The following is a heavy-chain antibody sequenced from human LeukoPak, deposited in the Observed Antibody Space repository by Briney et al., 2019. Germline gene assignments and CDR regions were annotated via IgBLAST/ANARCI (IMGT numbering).Heavy chain of an antibody. J-gene: IGHJ1*01. CDR1: GFAFCSYA. CDR2: ISGSGTST. V-gene: IGHV3-23*01. Sequence: PGGSLRLYCAPSGFAFCSYAMCWVRQAPGKGLEWVSIISGSGTSTYYADSVKGRFTISRDNSKNTLYLQMNSLRAEETAVYYCAKPDYGSGNYFGFNYYAFHYSGEGTVVSVSS. CDR3: AKPDYGSGNYFGFNYYAFHY. D-gene: IGHD3-10*01.